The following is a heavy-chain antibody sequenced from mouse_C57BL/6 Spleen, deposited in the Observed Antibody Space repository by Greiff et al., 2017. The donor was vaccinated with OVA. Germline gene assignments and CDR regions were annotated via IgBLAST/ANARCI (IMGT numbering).Heavy chain of an antibody. CDR1: GFTFSDYG. J-gene: IGHJ1*03. Sequence: EVKLVESGGGLVKPGGSLKLSCAASGFTFSDYGMHWVRQAPEKGLEWVAYISSGSSTIYYADTVKGRFTISRDNAKNTLFLQMTSLRSEDTAMYYCATGARNWYFDVWGTGTTVTVSS. D-gene: IGHD3-1*01. CDR2: ISSGSSTI. CDR3: ATGARNWYFDV. V-gene: IGHV5-17*01.